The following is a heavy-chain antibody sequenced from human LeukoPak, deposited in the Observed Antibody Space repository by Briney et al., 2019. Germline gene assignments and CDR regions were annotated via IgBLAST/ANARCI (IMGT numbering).Heavy chain of an antibody. V-gene: IGHV1-69*06. J-gene: IGHJ4*02. D-gene: IGHD5-18*01. Sequence: GSSVKISCKATGGTFSNYAINWVRQAPGQGLEWMGGITPIFGTANYVHKYKGRVTITADKSTSTAYMGLSRLRSEDTATYYCARASSDDTAMATPFAYWGRGTLVIVSS. CDR2: ITPIFGTA. CDR1: GGTFSNYA. CDR3: ARASSDDTAMATPFAY.